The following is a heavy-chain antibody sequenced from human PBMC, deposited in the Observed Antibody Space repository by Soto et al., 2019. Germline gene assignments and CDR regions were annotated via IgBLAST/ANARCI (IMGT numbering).Heavy chain of an antibody. J-gene: IGHJ6*02. Sequence: QVQLQESGPGLVKPSETLSLTCSVSGGSISDHYWSWVRQPAGKGLEWIGRIYSTGSTNYNPSVKSRVIMSVDTSKSQFSLTLSSATSADTAVYYCARGTSGTMMGNGMDVWGQGTTVTVSS. D-gene: IGHD3-22*01. CDR2: IYSTGST. CDR1: GGSISDHY. CDR3: ARGTSGTMMGNGMDV. V-gene: IGHV4-4*07.